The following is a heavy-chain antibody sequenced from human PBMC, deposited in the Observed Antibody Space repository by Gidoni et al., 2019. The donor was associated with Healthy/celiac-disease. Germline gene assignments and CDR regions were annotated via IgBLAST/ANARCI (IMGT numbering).Heavy chain of an antibody. Sequence: SCAASGFTFDDYTMHWVRQAPGKGLEWVSLISWDGGSTYYADAVKGRFTISRDNSKNSLYLQMNSLRTEDTALYYCAKGVGGLGQLLWRYNWFDPWGQGTLVTVSS. CDR3: AKGVGGLGQLLWRYNWFDP. D-gene: IGHD2-2*01. CDR2: ISWDGGST. CDR1: GFTFDDYT. J-gene: IGHJ5*02. V-gene: IGHV3-43*01.